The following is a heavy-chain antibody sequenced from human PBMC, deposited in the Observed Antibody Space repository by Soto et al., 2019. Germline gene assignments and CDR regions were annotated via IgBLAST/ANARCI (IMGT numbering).Heavy chain of an antibody. Sequence: GGSLRLSCAASGFTFSSSAMSWVRPAPGKGLAWVSTISGGGGSTYYADSVKGRFTISRDNSKNTLYLQMSSLKAEDTAVYYCAKDRRRDCSGGDCYGIDYWGQGSLVTVSS. J-gene: IGHJ4*02. V-gene: IGHV3-23*01. CDR2: ISGGGGST. D-gene: IGHD2-21*02. CDR1: GFTFSSSA. CDR3: AKDRRRDCSGGDCYGIDY.